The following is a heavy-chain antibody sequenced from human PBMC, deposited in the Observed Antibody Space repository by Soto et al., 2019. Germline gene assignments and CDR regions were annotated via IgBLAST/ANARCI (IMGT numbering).Heavy chain of an antibody. Sequence: GGSLRLCCAASGFTFSSYAINWVRQAPGKGLEWVSAISGGGGTTYYADSVKGRSTISRDNSKNTVYLQMNSLRAEDTAVYYCATPDLLYGFDIWGQGTMVTVSS. J-gene: IGHJ3*02. D-gene: IGHD2-8*01. V-gene: IGHV3-23*01. CDR2: ISGGGGTT. CDR1: GFTFSSYA. CDR3: ATPDLLYGFDI.